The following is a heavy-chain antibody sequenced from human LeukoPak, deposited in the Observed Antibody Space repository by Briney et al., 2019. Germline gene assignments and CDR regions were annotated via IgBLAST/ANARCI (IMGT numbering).Heavy chain of an antibody. CDR3: ARDPMGGYYFDY. J-gene: IGHJ4*02. CDR2: IWYDGSNK. V-gene: IGHV3-33*01. Sequence: GGSLRLSCVASGFTFSSYGMHWVRQAPSKGLEWVAVIWYDGSNKYYADSVEGRFTISRDNSKNTLYLQMNSLRAEDTAVYYCARDPMGGYYFDYWGQGTLVTVSS. CDR1: GFTFSSYG. D-gene: IGHD1-26*01.